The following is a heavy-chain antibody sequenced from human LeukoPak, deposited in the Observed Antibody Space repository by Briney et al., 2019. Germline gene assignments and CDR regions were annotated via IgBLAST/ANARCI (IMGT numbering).Heavy chain of an antibody. CDR2: IHPDGSIT. J-gene: IGHJ5*02. CDR3: APQQTYSPYNWFDP. Sequence: GGSLRLSCVGPGFTISNYWMHWVRQAPGTGLVWVSRIHPDGSITTYADSVKGRFTISRDNAKNTLYLQMNSLRAEDTAVYYCAPQQTYSPYNWFDPWGQGTLVTVSS. CDR1: GFTISNYW. D-gene: IGHD5-12*01. V-gene: IGHV3-74*03.